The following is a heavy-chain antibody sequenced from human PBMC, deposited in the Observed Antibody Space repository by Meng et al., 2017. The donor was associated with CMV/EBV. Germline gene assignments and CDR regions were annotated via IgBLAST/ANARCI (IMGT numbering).Heavy chain of an antibody. CDR2: IYWDDDK. V-gene: IGHV2-5*02. D-gene: IGHD5-18*01. CDR1: GFSLSTSGVG. Sequence: QITLKGSCPTLVKPTQTLTLTCTFSGFSLSTSGVGVGWIRQPPGKALEWLALIYWDDDKRYSPSLKSRLTITKDTSKNQVVLTMTNMDPVDTATYYCAHLDTAKLHFDYWGQGTLVTVSS. J-gene: IGHJ4*02. CDR3: AHLDTAKLHFDY.